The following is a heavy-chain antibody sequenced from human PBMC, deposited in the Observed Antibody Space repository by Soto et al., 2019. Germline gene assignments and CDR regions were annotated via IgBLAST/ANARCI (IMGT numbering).Heavy chain of an antibody. Sequence: ASVKVSCKASGYTFTSSGISWLRQAPGQGLEWMGWISAYNGNTNYAQKLQGRVTMTTDTSTSTAYMELRSLRSDDTAVYYCAVHDYGDPLDYWGQGTLVTVSS. J-gene: IGHJ4*02. CDR3: AVHDYGDPLDY. V-gene: IGHV1-18*01. D-gene: IGHD4-17*01. CDR1: GYTFTSSG. CDR2: ISAYNGNT.